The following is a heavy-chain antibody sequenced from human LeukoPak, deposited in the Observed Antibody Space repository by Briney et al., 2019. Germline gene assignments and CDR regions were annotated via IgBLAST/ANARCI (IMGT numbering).Heavy chain of an antibody. CDR1: GFTFTNYL. V-gene: IGHV3-7*01. J-gene: IGHJ4*02. D-gene: IGHD2-15*01. CDR2: IKQDGSDK. CDR3: ARYGSYCTGGNCKDY. Sequence: PGGSLRLSCVASGFTFTNYLMSWVRQAPGKGLEWVANIKQDGSDKYYVDSVKGRFTISRDNAKNSLYLQMNSLRAEDTAVYYCARYGSYCTGGNCKDYWGQGTLVTVSS.